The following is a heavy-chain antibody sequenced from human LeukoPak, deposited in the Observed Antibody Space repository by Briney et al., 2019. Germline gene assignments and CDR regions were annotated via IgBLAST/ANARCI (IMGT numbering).Heavy chain of an antibody. Sequence: ASVKVSCKASGYTFTGYYMHWVRQAPGQGLEWMGWISAYNGNTNYAQKLQGRATMTTDTSTNTAYMELRSLRSDDTAVYYCARDNGNYYYYYAMDVWGQGTTVTVSS. CDR2: ISAYNGNT. J-gene: IGHJ6*02. CDR3: ARDNGNYYYYYAMDV. D-gene: IGHD2-8*01. V-gene: IGHV1-18*04. CDR1: GYTFTGYY.